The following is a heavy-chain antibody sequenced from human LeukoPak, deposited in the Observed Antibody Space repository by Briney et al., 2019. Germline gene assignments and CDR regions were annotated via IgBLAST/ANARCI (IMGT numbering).Heavy chain of an antibody. D-gene: IGHD1-26*01. CDR1: GFTFSSYW. CDR3: ASSGSYRFDY. J-gene: IGHJ4*02. Sequence: SGGSLRLSCAASGFTFSSYWMHWVRQAPGKGLVWVSNINSDGSTTTYADSVKGRFTISRDNAENTLYLQMNSLRDEDTAVYYCASSGSYRFDYWGQGTLVTVSS. CDR2: INSDGSTT. V-gene: IGHV3-74*01.